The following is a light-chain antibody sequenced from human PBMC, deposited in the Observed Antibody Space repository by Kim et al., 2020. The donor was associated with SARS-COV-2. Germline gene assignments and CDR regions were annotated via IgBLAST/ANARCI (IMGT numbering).Light chain of an antibody. CDR2: GAS. CDR3: LQHSNSPIT. J-gene: IGKJ5*01. CDR1: QASRNV. V-gene: IGKV1-17*01. Sequence: ASVGYGVNSTCLASQASRNVLGWYEQYPRRAPKPLIYGASSLQSGVPARFSGSGSGTEFTLTISSVQPEEFATYFCLQHSNSPITFGQGTRLEIK.